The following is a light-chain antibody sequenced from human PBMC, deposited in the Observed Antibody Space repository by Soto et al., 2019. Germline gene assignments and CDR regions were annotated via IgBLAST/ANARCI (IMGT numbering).Light chain of an antibody. CDR1: QSVSISY. J-gene: IGKJ1*01. CDR2: GAS. CDR3: QQYGSSSWT. Sequence: ENVLTQSPGTLSLSPREKANLSCRASQSVSISYFAWYQQRFGQAPRLLIYGASSRATGIPDRFSGSGSGTDFTLTISRLEPEDFAVYYCQQYGSSSWTFGQGT. V-gene: IGKV3-20*01.